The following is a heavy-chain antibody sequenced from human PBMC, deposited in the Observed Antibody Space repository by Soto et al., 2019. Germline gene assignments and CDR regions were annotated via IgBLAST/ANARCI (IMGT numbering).Heavy chain of an antibody. CDR3: ARDSENRYSGYDENWFDP. CDR2: ISSSGSTI. Sequence: PGGSLRLSCAASGFTFSDYYMSWIRQAPGKGLEWVSYISSSGSTIYYADSVKGRFTISRDNAKNSLYLQMNSLRAEDTAVYYCARDSENRYSGYDENWFDPWGQGTLVTVSS. D-gene: IGHD5-12*01. CDR1: GFTFSDYY. J-gene: IGHJ5*02. V-gene: IGHV3-11*01.